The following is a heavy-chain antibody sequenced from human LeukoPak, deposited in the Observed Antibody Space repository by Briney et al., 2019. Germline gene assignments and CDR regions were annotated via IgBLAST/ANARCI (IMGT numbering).Heavy chain of an antibody. J-gene: IGHJ4*02. CDR1: GYGFTNYW. Sequence: GESLKISCKASGYGFTNYWIGWVRQMPGKGLEWMGIINPRDSDIRYSPSFQGQVTISADKSISTAYLQWSSLKASGTAIYYCARFLATTGTWYFDYWGQGTLVTVSS. V-gene: IGHV5-51*01. CDR2: INPRDSDI. CDR3: ARFLATTGTWYFDY. D-gene: IGHD6-13*01.